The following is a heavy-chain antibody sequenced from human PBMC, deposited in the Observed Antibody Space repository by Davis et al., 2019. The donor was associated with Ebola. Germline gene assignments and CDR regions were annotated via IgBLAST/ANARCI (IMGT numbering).Heavy chain of an antibody. V-gene: IGHV1-2*04. CDR3: ARVPTSVQGVINRLPYNWFDP. J-gene: IGHJ5*02. CDR2: INPNSGGT. D-gene: IGHD3-10*01. CDR1: CYTFISYG. Sequence: ASSLVFCYASCYTFISYGISWLRQAPGREVVGLGWINPNSGGTNYAQKFQGWVTMTRDTSTSTAYMELSRLRSDDTAVYYCARVPTSVQGVINRLPYNWFDPWGQGTLATVSS.